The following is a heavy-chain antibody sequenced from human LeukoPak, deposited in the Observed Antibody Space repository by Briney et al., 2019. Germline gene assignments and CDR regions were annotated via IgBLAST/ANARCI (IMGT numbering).Heavy chain of an antibody. J-gene: IGHJ5*02. Sequence: SETLSLTCAVYRGSFSGYYWSWIRQPPGKGLEWIGEINHSGGTNYNPSPKSRVTISVDTSKNQFSLKLTSVTAADTAVYYCVRGGSRYCTSTSCRERDKTKWFDPWGQGTLVTGSS. CDR3: VRGGSRYCTSTSCRERDKTKWFDP. V-gene: IGHV4-34*01. CDR1: RGSFSGYY. CDR2: INHSGGT. D-gene: IGHD2-2*01.